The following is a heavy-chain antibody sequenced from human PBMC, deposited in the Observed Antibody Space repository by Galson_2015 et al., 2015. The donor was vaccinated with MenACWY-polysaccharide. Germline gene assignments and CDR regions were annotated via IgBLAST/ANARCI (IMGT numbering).Heavy chain of an antibody. J-gene: IGHJ4*02. CDR2: INGGSSTI. CDR3: ARDSGTAGADDC. V-gene: IGHV3-48*02. Sequence: SLRLSCAASGFTFSTYSMTWVRQAPGKGLEWVSYINGGSSTIYYADSVKGRFTISRDNAKNSLYLQMNSLRDEDTAVYYCARDSGTAGADDCWGQGTLLTDSS. D-gene: IGHD6-13*01. CDR1: GFTFSTYS.